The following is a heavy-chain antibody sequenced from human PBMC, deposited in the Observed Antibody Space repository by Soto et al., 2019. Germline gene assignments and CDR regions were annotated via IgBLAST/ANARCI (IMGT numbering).Heavy chain of an antibody. Sequence: PGGSLRLSCAASGFTFSSYAMSWVRQAPGKGLEWVSAIIVSGGSTYYADSVKGRFTISRDNSKNTLYLQMNSLRAEDTAVYYCAKEYYYDSPWDPYYFDYWGQGTLVTVSS. D-gene: IGHD3-3*01. CDR1: GFTFSSYA. J-gene: IGHJ4*02. V-gene: IGHV3-23*01. CDR2: IIVSGGST. CDR3: AKEYYYDSPWDPYYFDY.